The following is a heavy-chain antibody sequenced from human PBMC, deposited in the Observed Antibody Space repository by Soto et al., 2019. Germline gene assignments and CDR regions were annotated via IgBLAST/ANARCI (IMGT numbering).Heavy chain of an antibody. CDR1: GLSFSNFA. J-gene: IGHJ4*02. CDR3: AKTRATVTARFLDY. Sequence: PGGSLRLSCAASGLSFSNFAMNWVRQAPGKGLQWVSVISGNGGSTYFADSVKGRFTISRDNSKNTLYLQMNSLRVEDTAVYYCAKTRATVTARFLDYWGQGTLVTVSS. V-gene: IGHV3-23*01. D-gene: IGHD4-17*01. CDR2: ISGNGGST.